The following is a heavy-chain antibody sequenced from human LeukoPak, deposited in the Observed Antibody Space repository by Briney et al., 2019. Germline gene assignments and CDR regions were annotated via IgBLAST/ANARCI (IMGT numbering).Heavy chain of an antibody. J-gene: IGHJ4*02. CDR2: IKQDGSEK. CDR3: AGDLGWYYYDSSGALFDY. CDR1: GFTFSSYW. Sequence: GSLRLSCAASGFTFSSYWMSWVRQAPGKGLEWVANIKQDGSEKYYVDSVKGRFTISRDNAKNSLYLQMNSLRAEDTAVYYCAGDLGWYYYDSSGALFDYWGQGTLVTVSS. V-gene: IGHV3-7*01. D-gene: IGHD3-22*01.